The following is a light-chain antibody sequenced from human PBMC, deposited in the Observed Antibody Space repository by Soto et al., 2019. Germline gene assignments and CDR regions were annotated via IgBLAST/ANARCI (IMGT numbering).Light chain of an antibody. CDR2: AAS. CDR1: HDIRNY. CDR3: QKYDTART. J-gene: IGKJ1*01. Sequence: DVQMTQSPSSLSASVGDRVTITCRASHDIRNYLAWYQHKPGKVPKLLIYAASTLQSGAPSRFSRSGYGADFTLTSSSLQPEDVATYYCQKYDTARTFGQGTKVEI. V-gene: IGKV1-27*01.